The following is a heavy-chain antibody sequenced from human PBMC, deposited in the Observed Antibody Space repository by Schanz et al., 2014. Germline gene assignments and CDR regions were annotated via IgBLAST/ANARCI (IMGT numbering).Heavy chain of an antibody. CDR1: GFSLNTYG. CDR3: ARANDRRKINFDY. CDR2: ISYDGSNK. V-gene: IGHV3-30*19. J-gene: IGHJ4*02. Sequence: QEQLMASGGGVVQPGTSLILSCSVSGFSLNTYGIHWFRQPAGKGLEWVAVISYDGSNKYYADSFKGRFTMSRDNSKNTLYLQMNSLRAEDTAVYYCARANDRRKINFDYWGQGTLVTVSS.